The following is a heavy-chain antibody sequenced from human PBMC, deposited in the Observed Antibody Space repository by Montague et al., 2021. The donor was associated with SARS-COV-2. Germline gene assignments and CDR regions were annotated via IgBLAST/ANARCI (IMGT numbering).Heavy chain of an antibody. Sequence: SETLSLTCTVSGGSISSFYWSWFRQPPGKGLEWIGYISDSGSTNYNPSLTSRVTMSVDTSKNQFSLKVNSVTAADTAVYYCARHYSATLPAGYWGQGTLVTGSS. CDR2: ISDSGST. CDR1: GGSISSFY. V-gene: IGHV4-59*08. CDR3: ARHYSATLPAGY. D-gene: IGHD2-15*01. J-gene: IGHJ4*02.